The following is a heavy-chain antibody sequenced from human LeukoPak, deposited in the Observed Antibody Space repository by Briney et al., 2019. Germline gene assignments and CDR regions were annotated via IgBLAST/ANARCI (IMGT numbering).Heavy chain of an antibody. Sequence: GASVKVSCKAYGYTFTSYYMHWVRQAPGQGLEWMGIINPSGGSTSYAQKFQGRVTMTRDTSTSTVYMELSSLRSEDTAVYYCARATFVMTTVVTPDFYYFDYWGQGTLATVSS. V-gene: IGHV1-46*01. CDR3: ARATFVMTTVVTPDFYYFDY. D-gene: IGHD4-23*01. J-gene: IGHJ4*02. CDR2: INPSGGST. CDR1: GYTFTSYY.